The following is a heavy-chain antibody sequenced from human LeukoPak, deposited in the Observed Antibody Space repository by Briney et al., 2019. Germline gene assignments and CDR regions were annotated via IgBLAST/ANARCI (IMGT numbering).Heavy chain of an antibody. CDR1: GFIFSSSW. D-gene: IGHD2-15*01. CDR3: AKVPGRVVSKNPFDY. Sequence: GGSLRLSCAASGFIFSSSWMSWVRQAPGKGLEWVSAISGSGGSTSYADSVKGRFTISRDNSKNTLYLQMNSLRAEDTAVYYCAKVPGRVVSKNPFDYWGQGTLVTVSS. J-gene: IGHJ4*02. V-gene: IGHV3-23*01. CDR2: ISGSGGST.